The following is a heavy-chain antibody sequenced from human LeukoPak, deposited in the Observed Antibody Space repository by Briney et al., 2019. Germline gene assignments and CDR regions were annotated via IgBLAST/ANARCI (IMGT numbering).Heavy chain of an antibody. D-gene: IGHD1-26*01. Sequence: SETLSLTCTVSGGSINSYYWSWIRQPAGKGLEWIGRIYTSGSTNYNPSLKSRVTMSVDTSKNQFSLKLSSVTAADTAVYYCARDGGSYYRSRFDPWGQGTLVTVSS. V-gene: IGHV4-4*07. CDR1: GGSINSYY. CDR2: IYTSGST. J-gene: IGHJ5*02. CDR3: ARDGGSYYRSRFDP.